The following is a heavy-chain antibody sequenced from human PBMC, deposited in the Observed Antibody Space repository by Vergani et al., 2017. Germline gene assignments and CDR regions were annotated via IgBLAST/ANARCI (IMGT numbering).Heavy chain of an antibody. V-gene: IGHV4-61*02. CDR3: AREHMDIVVVPAATSDYYYYYMDV. D-gene: IGHD2-2*03. Sequence: QVQLQESGPGLVKPSQTLSLTCTVSGGSISSGRYYWSWIRQPAGKGLEWIGRIYTSGSTNYNPSLKSRVTMSVDTSKNQFSLKLSSVTAADTAVYYCAREHMDIVVVPAATSDYYYYYMDVWGKGTTVTVSS. J-gene: IGHJ6*03. CDR1: GGSISSGRYY. CDR2: IYTSGST.